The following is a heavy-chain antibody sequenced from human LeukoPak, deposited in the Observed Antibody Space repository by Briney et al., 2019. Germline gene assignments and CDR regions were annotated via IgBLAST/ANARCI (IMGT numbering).Heavy chain of an antibody. Sequence: PSETLSLTCTVSGGSISSGDYYWSWIRQPPGKGLEWIGYIYYSGSTYYNPSLKSRVTISVDTSKNQFSLKLSSVTAADTAVYYCARFRTIFGVVTGFDIWGQGTMVTVSS. CDR1: GGSISSGDYY. CDR3: ARFRTIFGVVTGFDI. D-gene: IGHD3-3*01. CDR2: IYYSGST. J-gene: IGHJ3*02. V-gene: IGHV4-30-4*01.